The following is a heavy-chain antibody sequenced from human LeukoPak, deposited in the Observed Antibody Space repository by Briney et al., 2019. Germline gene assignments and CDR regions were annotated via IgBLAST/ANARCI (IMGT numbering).Heavy chain of an antibody. CDR3: ARGGLTTASFDY. V-gene: IGHV1-69*13. Sequence: SVKVSCKASGGTFSSYAISWVRQAPGQGLEWMGGIIPIFGTANYAQKFEGRVTITADESTSTAYMELSSLRSGDTAVYYCARGGLTTASFDYWGQGTLVTVSS. J-gene: IGHJ4*02. CDR1: GGTFSSYA. D-gene: IGHD4-11*01. CDR2: IIPIFGTA.